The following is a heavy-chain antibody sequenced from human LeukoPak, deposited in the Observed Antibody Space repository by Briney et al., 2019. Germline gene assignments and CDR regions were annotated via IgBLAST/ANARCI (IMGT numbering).Heavy chain of an antibody. CDR2: LSGTGGST. Sequence: GGSLRLSCAASGFTFSNYAMSWVRQAPGKGLEWVSTLSGTGGSTYYADSVKGRFTISRDNSKNTLYLQMNSLRAEDTAVYYCAKNFPLLWFGEFDYWGQGTLVTVSS. V-gene: IGHV3-23*01. J-gene: IGHJ4*02. CDR3: AKNFPLLWFGEFDY. D-gene: IGHD3-10*01. CDR1: GFTFSNYA.